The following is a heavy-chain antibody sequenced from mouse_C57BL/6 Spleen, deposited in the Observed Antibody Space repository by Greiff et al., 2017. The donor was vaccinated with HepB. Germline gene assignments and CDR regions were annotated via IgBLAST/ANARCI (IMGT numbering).Heavy chain of an antibody. CDR1: GYAFSSYW. V-gene: IGHV1-80*01. Sequence: VKLMESGAELVKPGASVKISCKASGYAFSSYWMNWVKQRPGKGLEWIGQIYPGDGDTNYNGKFKGKATLTADKSSSTAYMQLSSLTSEDSAVYFCARKTTTEAMDYWGQGTSVTVSS. D-gene: IGHD1-1*01. CDR3: ARKTTTEAMDY. J-gene: IGHJ4*01. CDR2: IYPGDGDT.